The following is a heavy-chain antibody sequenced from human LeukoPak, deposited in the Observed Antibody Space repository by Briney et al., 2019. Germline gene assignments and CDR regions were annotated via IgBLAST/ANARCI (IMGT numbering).Heavy chain of an antibody. CDR1: GASISSYY. Sequence: SETLSLTCSVSGASISSYYWSWIRQPAGKGLEWIGRIDTSGSTDYNPSLKSRVAISADTSKNQFSLKLSSVTAADTAVYYCARLRSWKLRLPDYWGQGTLVTVSS. CDR2: IDTSGST. D-gene: IGHD1-26*01. CDR3: ARLRSWKLRLPDY. V-gene: IGHV4-4*07. J-gene: IGHJ4*02.